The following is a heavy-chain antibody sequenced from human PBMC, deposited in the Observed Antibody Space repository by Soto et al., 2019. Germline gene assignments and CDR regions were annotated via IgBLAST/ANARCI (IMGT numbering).Heavy chain of an antibody. V-gene: IGHV1-69*13. J-gene: IGHJ6*02. CDR2: IIPIFGTA. Sequence: SVKVSCKASGGTFSSYAISWVRQAPGQGLEWVRGIIPIFGTANYAQKFQGRVTITADESTSTAYMEPSSLRSEDTAVYYCARATNNYYDSSGRYGMDVWGQGTTVTVSS. CDR3: ARATNNYYDSSGRYGMDV. D-gene: IGHD3-22*01. CDR1: GGTFSSYA.